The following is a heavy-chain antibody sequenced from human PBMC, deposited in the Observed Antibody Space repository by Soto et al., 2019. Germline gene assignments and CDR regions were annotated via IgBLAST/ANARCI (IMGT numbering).Heavy chain of an antibody. CDR3: ARDDEYSGNGMDV. CDR1: EFTFSNYG. Sequence: QVKLVESGGGVVQPGRSLRLSCAASEFTFSNYGMHWVRQAPGKGVEWVAAISNDGSNRFHADSVKDRFTISRDNSKNSLYLQINSLRAEATAVYYCARDDEYSGNGMDVWGQGTRVTVS. V-gene: IGHV3-33*01. J-gene: IGHJ6*02. D-gene: IGHD3-10*01. CDR2: ISNDGSNR.